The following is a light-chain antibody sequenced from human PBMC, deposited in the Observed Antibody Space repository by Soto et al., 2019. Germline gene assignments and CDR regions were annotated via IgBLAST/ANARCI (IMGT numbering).Light chain of an antibody. CDR3: QQFNSYPIT. CDR1: QGITSA. CDR2: VAS. V-gene: IGKV1-13*02. J-gene: IGKJ5*01. Sequence: AIQLTQSPSSLSASVGDTVTITCRASQGITSALAWYQQKPGKSPKLLVSVASSLESGVPSRFSGSGSGTDFPLTISSLQPEDFATYYCQQFNSYPITFGQGTRLEIK.